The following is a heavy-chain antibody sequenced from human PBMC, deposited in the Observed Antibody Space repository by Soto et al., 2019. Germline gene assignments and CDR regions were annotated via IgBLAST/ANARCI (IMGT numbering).Heavy chain of an antibody. CDR3: ARASYDSSTYYLDY. V-gene: IGHV4-30-4*01. Sequence: QVQLQESGPGLVKPSQTLSLTCTVSGASISSGDYYWTWIRQPPGKGLEWIGSIYYSGNTYYNPSLKSRVTISVDPSNNQCSLTLSSVTAADTAVYYCARASYDSSTYYLDYWGQGTLVTVSS. CDR2: IYYSGNT. J-gene: IGHJ4*02. CDR1: GASISSGDYY. D-gene: IGHD3-22*01.